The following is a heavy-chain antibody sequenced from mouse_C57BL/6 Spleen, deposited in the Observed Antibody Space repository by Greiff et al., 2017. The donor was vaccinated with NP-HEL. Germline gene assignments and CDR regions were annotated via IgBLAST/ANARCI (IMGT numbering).Heavy chain of an antibody. D-gene: IGHD2-1*01. V-gene: IGHV1-74*01. Sequence: QVQLQQPGAELVKPGASVKVSCKASGYTFTSYWMHWVKQRPGQGLEWIGRIHPSDSDTNYNQKFKGKATLTVDKSSSTASMQLSSLTSEDSAVYYCSINYGNSYYFDYWGQGTTLTVSS. CDR3: SINYGNSYYFDY. CDR2: IHPSDSDT. CDR1: GYTFTSYW. J-gene: IGHJ2*01.